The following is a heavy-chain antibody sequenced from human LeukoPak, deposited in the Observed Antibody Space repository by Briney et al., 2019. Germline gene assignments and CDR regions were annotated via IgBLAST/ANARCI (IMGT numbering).Heavy chain of an antibody. V-gene: IGHV3-21*01. CDR2: ITNNGVHT. D-gene: IGHD2-15*01. J-gene: IGHJ4*02. CDR1: GFTFTSYT. Sequence: GGSLRLSCAASGFTFTSYTMSWVRQAPGKGLERVSSITNNGVHTYYTDSVKGRFTIPRDNANNSLYLQMNSLSAEDTAIYYCARQPQVAHFDYWGQGTLVSVSS. CDR3: ARQPQVAHFDY.